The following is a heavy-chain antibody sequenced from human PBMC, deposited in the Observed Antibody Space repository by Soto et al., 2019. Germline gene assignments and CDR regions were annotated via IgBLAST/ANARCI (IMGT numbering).Heavy chain of an antibody. CDR3: ARGVPFDY. J-gene: IGHJ4*02. CDR1: EFSLSTSGVA. D-gene: IGHD3-10*01. V-gene: IGHV2-5*02. Sequence: QITLKESGPSLLKPTETLTLTCTFSEFSLSTSGVAVGWIRQPPGKALEWLALIYWDDDKRYSPSLKSRLTSTKDTSKNQVVLTMTNMDPADTATYYCARGVPFDYWGQGTLVTVSS. CDR2: IYWDDDK.